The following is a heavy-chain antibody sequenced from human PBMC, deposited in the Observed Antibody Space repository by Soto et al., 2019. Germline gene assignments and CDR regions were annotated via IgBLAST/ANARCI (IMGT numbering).Heavy chain of an antibody. V-gene: IGHV1-46*01. D-gene: IGHD6-6*01. CDR3: ARDLSSSGNRYYYGMDV. CDR2: INPSCGST. CDR1: GYTFTSYY. Sequence: ASVKVSCKASGYTFTSYYIHWVRQAPGQGLEWMGIINPSCGSTSYAQKFQGRVTMTRDTSTSTVYMELSSLRSEDTAVYYCARDLSSSGNRYYYGMDVWGPGTTVTVSS. J-gene: IGHJ6*02.